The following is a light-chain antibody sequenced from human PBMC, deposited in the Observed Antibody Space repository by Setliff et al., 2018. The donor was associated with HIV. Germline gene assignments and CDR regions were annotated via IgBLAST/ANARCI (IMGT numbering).Light chain of an antibody. CDR3: ASWDDSLNGQV. J-gene: IGLJ1*01. CDR2: SNH. CDR1: SSNIRTNA. V-gene: IGLV1-44*01. Sequence: QSVLTQPPSTSGTPGQRVTISCSGSSSNIRTNAVNWYQQLSGTAPKLPIYSNHQRPLGVPDRFSGSKSGTPASLAISGLQSEDEADYYCASWDDSLNGQVFGTGTKVTVL.